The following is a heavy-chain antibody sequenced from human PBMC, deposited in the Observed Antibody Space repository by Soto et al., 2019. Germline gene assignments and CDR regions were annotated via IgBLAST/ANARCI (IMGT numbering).Heavy chain of an antibody. CDR1: GHSIGSSY. CDR3: ARVWGGAFDI. Sequence: SETLSLTCPISGHSIGSSYWSWIRQHPGKGLEWIEYIYYSGSTNYNPSLKSRVTISVDTSKNQFSLKLSSVTAADTAVYYCARVWGGAFDIWGQGTMVT. D-gene: IGHD3-10*01. CDR2: IYYSGST. J-gene: IGHJ3*02. V-gene: IGHV4-59*01.